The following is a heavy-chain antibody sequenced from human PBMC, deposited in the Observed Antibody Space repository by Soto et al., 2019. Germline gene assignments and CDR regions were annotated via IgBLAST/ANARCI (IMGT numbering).Heavy chain of an antibody. CDR2: IYYSGST. Sequence: SETLSLTCTFSCGSIISGGYYWSWIRQHPGKGLEWIGYIYYSGSTYYNPSLKSRVTISADTSKNHFSLELASVTAADTAVFYCARALLVPADHYYYGMDVWGPGTTVTVSS. J-gene: IGHJ6*02. V-gene: IGHV4-31*03. D-gene: IGHD2-2*01. CDR3: ARALLVPADHYYYGMDV. CDR1: CGSIISGGYY.